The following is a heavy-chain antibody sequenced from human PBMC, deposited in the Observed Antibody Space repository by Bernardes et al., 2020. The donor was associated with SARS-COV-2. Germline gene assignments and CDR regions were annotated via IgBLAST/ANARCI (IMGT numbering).Heavy chain of an antibody. D-gene: IGHD2-2*01. J-gene: IGHJ5*02. CDR2: FDPEDGET. V-gene: IGHV1-24*01. CDR3: ATGPALVPAAREAWFDP. CDR1: GYTLTELS. Sequence: ASVKVSCKVSGYTLTELSMHWVRQAPGKGLEWMGGFDPEDGETIYAQKFQGRVTMTEDTSTDTAYMELSNLRSEDTAVYYCATGPALVPAAREAWFDPWGQGTLVTVSS.